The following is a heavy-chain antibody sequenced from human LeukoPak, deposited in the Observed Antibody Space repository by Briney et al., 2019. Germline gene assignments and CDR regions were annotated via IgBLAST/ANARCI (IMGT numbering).Heavy chain of an antibody. Sequence: GEPLKISCKGSGYMFTSYWIAWVRQMPGRGLEWMGIIYPGDSDTTYSPSLQGQVTISADKSINTAYLQWSSLKASDTAMYYCARHSDYYGSGSYFVYWGQGTLVTVSS. D-gene: IGHD3-10*01. CDR2: IYPGDSDT. CDR1: GYMFTSYW. J-gene: IGHJ4*02. CDR3: ARHSDYYGSGSYFVY. V-gene: IGHV5-51*01.